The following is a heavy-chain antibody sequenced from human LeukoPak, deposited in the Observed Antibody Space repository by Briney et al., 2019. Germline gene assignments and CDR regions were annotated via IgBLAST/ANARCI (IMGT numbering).Heavy chain of an antibody. CDR1: GFTFSSYS. D-gene: IGHD6-6*01. Sequence: QTGGSLRLSCAASGFTFSSYSMNWVRQAPGKGLEWVSYISSSSSTIYYADSVKGRFTISRDNAKNSLYLQMNSLRAEDTAVYYCARASIAALSGYWGQGTLVTVSS. CDR3: ARASIAALSGY. J-gene: IGHJ4*02. CDR2: ISSSSSTI. V-gene: IGHV3-48*01.